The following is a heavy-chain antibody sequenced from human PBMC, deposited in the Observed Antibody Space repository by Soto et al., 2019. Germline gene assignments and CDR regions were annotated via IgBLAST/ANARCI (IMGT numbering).Heavy chain of an antibody. CDR2: IYYSGST. CDR3: ARHDIAAAGGSCFDY. Sequence: SETLSLTCTVSGGSISSSSYYWGWIRQPPGKGLEWIGSIYYSGSTYYNPSLKSRVTISVDTSKHQFSLKLSSVTAADTAVYYCARHDIAAAGGSCFDYWGQGTLVTVSS. J-gene: IGHJ4*02. CDR1: GGSISSSSYY. V-gene: IGHV4-39*01. D-gene: IGHD6-13*01.